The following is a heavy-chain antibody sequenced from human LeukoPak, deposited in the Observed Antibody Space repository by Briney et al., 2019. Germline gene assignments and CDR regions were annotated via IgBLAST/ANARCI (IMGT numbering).Heavy chain of an antibody. J-gene: IGHJ4*02. CDR1: GGSITSGDYR. V-gene: IGHV4-39*01. CDR2: FYNRGSP. CDR3: ARQFDY. Sequence: ETLSLTCSVSGGSITSGDYRWGWNRQSPGKGLEWIGSFYNRGSPYYNPSLKSRVTISLDTSKSQFSLKLTSVTAADTAIYYCARQFDYWGPGTLVTVSS.